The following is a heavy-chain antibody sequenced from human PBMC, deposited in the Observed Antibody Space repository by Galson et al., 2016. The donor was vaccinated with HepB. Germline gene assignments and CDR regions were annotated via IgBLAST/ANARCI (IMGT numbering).Heavy chain of an antibody. D-gene: IGHD3-9*01. CDR1: GFTFSTYW. CDR2: ISSSGTTI. V-gene: IGHV3-48*03. Sequence: SLRLSCAASGFTFSTYWVTWVRQAPGKGLEWVSYISSSGTTIYYADSVKGRFTISRDNAKNSLYLQMNSLRAEDTAVYYCAREPVRLDDLLTGPPKNPDYWGQGTLVTVSS. J-gene: IGHJ4*02. CDR3: AREPVRLDDLLTGPPKNPDY.